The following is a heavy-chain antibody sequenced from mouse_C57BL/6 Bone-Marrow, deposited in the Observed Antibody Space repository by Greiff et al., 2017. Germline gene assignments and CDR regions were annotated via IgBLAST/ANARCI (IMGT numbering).Heavy chain of an antibody. CDR2: LYPGDGDT. J-gene: IGHJ2*01. CDR1: GYAFSSSW. CDR3: ARLITTVVAPPFDY. Sequence: VKLVESGPELVKPGASVKISCKASGYAFSSSWMNWVKQRPGKGLEWIGRLYPGDGDTNYNGKFKGKATLTADKSSSTAYMQLSSLTSEDSAVXFCARLITTVVAPPFDYWGQGTTLTVAS. V-gene: IGHV1-82*01. D-gene: IGHD1-1*01.